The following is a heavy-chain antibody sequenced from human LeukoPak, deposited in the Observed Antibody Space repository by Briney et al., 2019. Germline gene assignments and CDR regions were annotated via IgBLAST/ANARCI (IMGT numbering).Heavy chain of an antibody. CDR3: ARGRARFENCGIAVAEFDY. Sequence: PSETLSLTCTVSGGSISSSSYYWGWIRQPPGKGLEWIGSIYYSGNTYYNPSLKSRVTISVDTSKNQFSLKLSSVTAADTGVYYCARGRARFENCGIAVAEFDYWGQGTLVTVSS. D-gene: IGHD6-19*01. V-gene: IGHV4-39*01. CDR1: GGSISSSSYY. CDR2: IYYSGNT. J-gene: IGHJ4*02.